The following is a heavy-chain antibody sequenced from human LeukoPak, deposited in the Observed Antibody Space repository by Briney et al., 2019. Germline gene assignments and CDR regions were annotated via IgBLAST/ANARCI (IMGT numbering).Heavy chain of an antibody. CDR3: AKVQYDIPGAFDI. CDR1: GFTFKSYA. V-gene: IGHV3-23*01. D-gene: IGHD3-9*01. Sequence: GGSLRLSCAASGFTFKSYAMSWVRQAPGKGLEWVSGMSGSGGSTYNADSVKGRFTISRDNSKNTLYLQMNSLRAEDTAVYYCAKVQYDIPGAFDIWGQGTMVTVSS. CDR2: MSGSGGST. J-gene: IGHJ3*02.